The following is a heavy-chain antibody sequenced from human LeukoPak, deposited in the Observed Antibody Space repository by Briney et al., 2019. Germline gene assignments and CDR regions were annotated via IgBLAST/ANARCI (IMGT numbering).Heavy chain of an antibody. D-gene: IGHD3-22*01. V-gene: IGHV3-23*01. CDR3: AKRGVVIRVILVGFHKEAYYFDS. CDR2: ISDSGGST. J-gene: IGHJ4*02. CDR1: GITLSNYG. Sequence: GGSLRLSCAVSGITLSNYGMTWLRQAPGKGLEWVAGISDSGGSTNYADSVKGRFTISRDNPNNTLYLQMNSLRAEDTAVYFCAKRGVVIRVILVGFHKEAYYFDSWGQGALVTVSS.